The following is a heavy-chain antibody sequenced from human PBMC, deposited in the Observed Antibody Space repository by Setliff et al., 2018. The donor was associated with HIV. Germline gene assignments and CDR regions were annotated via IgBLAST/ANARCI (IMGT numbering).Heavy chain of an antibody. CDR1: GFTFSRYG. D-gene: IGHD3-10*01. Sequence: GGSLRLSCAASGFTFSRYGMHWVRQAPGKGLEWVAFISYDGSKKYDADFVKGRFTISRDNSKNTLYLQMNSLRTDDTAVYYCARDLPRSYYYGSGSMGFDYWGQGTLVTVSS. V-gene: IGHV3-30*04. CDR2: ISYDGSKK. CDR3: ARDLPRSYYYGSGSMGFDY. J-gene: IGHJ4*02.